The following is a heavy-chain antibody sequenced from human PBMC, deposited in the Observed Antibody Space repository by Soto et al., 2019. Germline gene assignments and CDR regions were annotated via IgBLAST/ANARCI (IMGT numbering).Heavy chain of an antibody. V-gene: IGHV3-64*01. CDR1: GFTFSSYA. J-gene: IGHJ3*02. D-gene: IGHD3-3*01. Sequence: GGSLRLSCAASGFTFSSYAMHWVRQAPGKGLEYVSAISSNGGSTYYANSVKGRFTISRDNSKNTLYLQMGSLRAEDMAVYYCAREARRGGPRFLEWLFDAFDIWGQGTMVTVSS. CDR3: AREARRGGPRFLEWLFDAFDI. CDR2: ISSNGGST.